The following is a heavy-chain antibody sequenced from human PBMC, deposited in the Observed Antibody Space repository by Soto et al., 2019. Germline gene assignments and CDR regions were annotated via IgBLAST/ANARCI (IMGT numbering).Heavy chain of an antibody. J-gene: IGHJ4*02. CDR1: GGSISSGGNY. D-gene: IGHD3-10*01. CDR3: ASVYYGPGSYSDDS. CDR2: IYYSGST. Sequence: SETMSLTCTVSGGSISSGGNYWCWIHQHPGKGLEWIGYIYYSGSTYYNPSLKSRVTISVDTSKNQFSLKLSSVTAADTAVYYCASVYYGPGSYSDDSWGQGTLVTVSS. V-gene: IGHV4-31*03.